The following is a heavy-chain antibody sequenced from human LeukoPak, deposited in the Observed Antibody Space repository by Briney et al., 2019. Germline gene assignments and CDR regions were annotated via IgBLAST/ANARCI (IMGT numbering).Heavy chain of an antibody. CDR3: ARPLADGSGWDRSNWFDP. V-gene: IGHV4-39*01. J-gene: IGHJ5*02. D-gene: IGHD6-19*01. CDR2: IYYIGST. Sequence: PSATLSFTWTASGGSISSSSYYWGWIRQPPGKGLGWIGSIYYIGSTYYNPSLKSRVTISVDTSKNQFSLKLSSVTAADTAVYYCARPLADGSGWDRSNWFDPWGQGTLVTVSS. CDR1: GGSISSSSYY.